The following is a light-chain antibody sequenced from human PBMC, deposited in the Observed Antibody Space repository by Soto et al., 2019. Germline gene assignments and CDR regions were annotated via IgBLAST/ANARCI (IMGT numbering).Light chain of an antibody. Sequence: EIVLTQAPATLYLSPGERATLSCRASQSVRTFLAWYQQKPGQAPRLHISDASDRAAGIPGRFSGSGSGTAFTLTISSLEPEDFAVYYCQQRVSWPLTFGGGT. V-gene: IGKV3-11*01. CDR3: QQRVSWPLT. J-gene: IGKJ4*01. CDR2: DAS. CDR1: QSVRTF.